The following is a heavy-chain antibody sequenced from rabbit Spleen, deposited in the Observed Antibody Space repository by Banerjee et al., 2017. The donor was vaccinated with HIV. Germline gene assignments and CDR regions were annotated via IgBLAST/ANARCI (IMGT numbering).Heavy chain of an antibody. CDR3: ARDTSSSFSSYGMDL. V-gene: IGHV1S45*01. CDR1: GFSFSSSYW. Sequence: QEQLVEYGGDLVQPEGSLTLTCTASGFSFSSSYWICWVRQAPGKGLEWIACIDTGSSGFTYFASWAKGRFTISKSSSTTVTLQMTSLTAADTATYFCARDTSSSFSSYGMDLWGQGTLVTVS. J-gene: IGHJ6*01. CDR2: IDTGSSGFT. D-gene: IGHD1-1*01.